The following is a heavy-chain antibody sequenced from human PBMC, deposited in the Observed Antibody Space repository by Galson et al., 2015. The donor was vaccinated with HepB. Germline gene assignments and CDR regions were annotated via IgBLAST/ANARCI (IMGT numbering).Heavy chain of an antibody. CDR3: ARRGFPYYYYYMDV. J-gene: IGHJ6*03. D-gene: IGHD3-10*01. CDR2: MNPNSGNT. Sequence: SVKVSCKASGYTFTSYDINWVRQATGQGLEWMGWMNPNSGNTGYAQKFQGRVTMTRNTSISTAYMELSSLRSEDTAVYYCARRGFPYYYYYMDVWGKGTTVTVSS. V-gene: IGHV1-8*01. CDR1: GYTFTSYD.